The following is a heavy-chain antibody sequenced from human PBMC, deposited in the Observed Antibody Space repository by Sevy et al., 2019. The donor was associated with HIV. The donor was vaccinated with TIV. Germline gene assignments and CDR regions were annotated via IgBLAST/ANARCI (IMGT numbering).Heavy chain of an antibody. J-gene: IGHJ4*02. CDR2: ISSSSSTM. V-gene: IGHV3-48*01. CDR3: XXXXXXXXMVSSDY. Sequence: GGSLRLSCAASEFSFSSYSMNWVRQAPGQGLEWVSYISSSSSTMYYADSVKGRFTISRDNAKNSLYLQMNTLRAEDXXXXXXXXXXXXXXMVSSDYWGQGTLVTSPQ. CDR1: EFSFSSYS. D-gene: IGHD3-10*01.